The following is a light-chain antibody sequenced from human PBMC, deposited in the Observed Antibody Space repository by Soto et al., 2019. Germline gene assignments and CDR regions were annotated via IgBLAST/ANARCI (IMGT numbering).Light chain of an antibody. J-gene: IGKJ4*01. CDR1: QDISTY. Sequence: IVLTQSPASLSVSPGERATLSCRASQDISTYLAWCQQKPGQAPRLIIYDTFNRVSGVPDRITGSGSGTVFTLTVSNVAPDDSAIYYCQQRSTWPLTFGGGTKVDIK. V-gene: IGKV3-11*01. CDR3: QQRSTWPLT. CDR2: DTF.